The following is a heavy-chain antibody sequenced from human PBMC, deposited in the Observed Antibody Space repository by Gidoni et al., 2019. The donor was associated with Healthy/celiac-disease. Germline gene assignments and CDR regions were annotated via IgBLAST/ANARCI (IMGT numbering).Heavy chain of an antibody. Sequence: QVTLRESGPALVKPTQTLTLTCTFSCFSLSTSGLCVSWIRQPPGKALEWLALIDWDDDKYYSTSLKTRLTISKDTSKNQVVLTMTNMDPVDTATYYCARIHHAYDSSGYQDNDAFDIWGQGTMVTVSS. D-gene: IGHD3-22*01. CDR3: ARIHHAYDSSGYQDNDAFDI. CDR2: IDWDDDK. J-gene: IGHJ3*02. CDR1: CFSLSTSGLC. V-gene: IGHV2-70*01.